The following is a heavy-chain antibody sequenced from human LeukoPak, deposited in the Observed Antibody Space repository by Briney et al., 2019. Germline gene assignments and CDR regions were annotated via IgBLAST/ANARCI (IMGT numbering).Heavy chain of an antibody. CDR3: AREHKYSSSSGPGADPDPVDY. J-gene: IGHJ4*02. CDR1: GFTFSSYS. D-gene: IGHD6-6*01. Sequence: NSGGSLRLSCAASGFTFSSYSMNWARQAPGKGLEWVSSIISSSRYIYYADSVKGRFTISRDDAKNSLYLQMNSLRAEDTAVYYCAREHKYSSSSGPGADPDPVDYWGQGTLVTVSS. CDR2: IISSSRYI. V-gene: IGHV3-21*01.